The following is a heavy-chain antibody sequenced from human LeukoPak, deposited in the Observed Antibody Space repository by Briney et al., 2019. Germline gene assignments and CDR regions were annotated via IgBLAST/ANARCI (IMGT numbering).Heavy chain of an antibody. CDR2: IYHSGST. CDR3: ARSEAYCSGVSCYNNWFDP. Sequence: SETLSLTCAVSAYSISSGYYWGWIRQPPGKGLEWIGSIYHSGSTSYYPSLKSRVTISVDTSRNQFSLKLSSVTAADTAVHYCARSEAYCSGVSCYNNWFDPWGQGTLVTVSS. V-gene: IGHV4-38-2*01. J-gene: IGHJ5*02. CDR1: AYSISSGYY. D-gene: IGHD2-15*01.